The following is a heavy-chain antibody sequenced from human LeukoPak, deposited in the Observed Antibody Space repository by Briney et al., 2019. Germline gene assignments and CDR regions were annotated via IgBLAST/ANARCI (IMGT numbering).Heavy chain of an antibody. CDR1: GFTFSSYA. Sequence: GGSLRFSCAASGFTFSSYAMSWVRQAPGKGLEWVSAISGSGENTNYADSVRGRFTISRDNSKNTLYVQMNSLRAEDTAIYYCAKVSWANYFDYWGQGTLVTVSS. CDR3: AKVSWANYFDY. J-gene: IGHJ4*02. V-gene: IGHV3-23*01. D-gene: IGHD6-13*01. CDR2: ISGSGENT.